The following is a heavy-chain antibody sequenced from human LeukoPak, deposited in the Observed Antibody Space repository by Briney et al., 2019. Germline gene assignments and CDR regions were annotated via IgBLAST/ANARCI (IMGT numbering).Heavy chain of an antibody. CDR3: ARHTYARPFDS. J-gene: IGHJ4*02. CDR1: GGSISSYY. D-gene: IGHD6-6*01. V-gene: IGHV4-59*08. Sequence: PSETLSVTCTVSGGSISSYYWSWIRQPPGKGLEWIGYIYYSGDSNYNPSLKSRATISLDTSKNQFSLKVSSVTAADTAIYYCARHTYARPFDSWGQGTLVTVSS. CDR2: IYYSGDS.